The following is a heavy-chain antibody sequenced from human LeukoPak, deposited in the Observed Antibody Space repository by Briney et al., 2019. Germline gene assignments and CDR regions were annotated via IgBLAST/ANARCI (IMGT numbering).Heavy chain of an antibody. Sequence: SETLSLTCAAYGGSFSGYYWSWIRQPPGKGLEWIGEINHSGSTNYNPSLKSRVTISVDTSKNQFSLKLSSVTAADTAVYYCARAGYGRYCSSTSCYQWWGQGTLVAVSS. CDR2: INHSGST. CDR3: ARAGYGRYCSSTSCYQW. V-gene: IGHV4-34*01. J-gene: IGHJ4*02. D-gene: IGHD2-2*01. CDR1: GGSFSGYY.